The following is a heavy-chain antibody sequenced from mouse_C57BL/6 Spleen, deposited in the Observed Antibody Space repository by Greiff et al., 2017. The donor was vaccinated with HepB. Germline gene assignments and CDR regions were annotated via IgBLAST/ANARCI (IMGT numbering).Heavy chain of an antibody. Sequence: QVQLQQSGAELVKPGASVKISCKASGYAFSSYWMNWVKQRPGKGLEWIGQIYPGDGDTNYNGKFKGKATLTADKSSSTAYMQLSSLTSEDSAVYFCARGVITTVVAYWYFDVWGTGTTVTVSS. CDR2: IYPGDGDT. CDR3: ARGVITTVVAYWYFDV. D-gene: IGHD1-1*01. J-gene: IGHJ1*03. CDR1: GYAFSSYW. V-gene: IGHV1-80*01.